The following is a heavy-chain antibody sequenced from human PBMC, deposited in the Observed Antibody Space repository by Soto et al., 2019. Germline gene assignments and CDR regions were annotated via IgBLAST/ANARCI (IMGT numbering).Heavy chain of an antibody. V-gene: IGHV1-8*01. Sequence: GASVKVSCKASGYTFTSYAINWVRQATGQGLEWMGWMNPNSGNTGYAQKFQGRVTMTRNTSISTAYMELSSLRSEDTAVYYCARGVGYYYSSGSDSPFDFWGQGTLVTVSS. J-gene: IGHJ4*02. CDR2: MNPNSGNT. CDR1: GYTFTSYA. CDR3: ARGVGYYYSSGSDSPFDF. D-gene: IGHD3-10*01.